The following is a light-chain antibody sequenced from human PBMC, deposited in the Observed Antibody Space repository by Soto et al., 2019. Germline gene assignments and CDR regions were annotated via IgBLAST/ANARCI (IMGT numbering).Light chain of an antibody. V-gene: IGKV1-39*01. Sequence: DIQMTQSPSSLSASVGDRVTITCRASQSISSYLNWYQQKPGKAPKLLIYAASSLQSGVPSRFSGSGSGTDFTLTISSLQPEDGATYYCQQSYSTFWAFGQGTKVEIK. CDR1: QSISSY. CDR2: AAS. CDR3: QQSYSTFWA. J-gene: IGKJ1*01.